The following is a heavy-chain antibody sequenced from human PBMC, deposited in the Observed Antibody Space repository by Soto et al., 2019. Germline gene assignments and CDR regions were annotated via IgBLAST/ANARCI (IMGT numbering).Heavy chain of an antibody. V-gene: IGHV3-11*06. Sequence: GGSLRLSCAASGFTFSDYYMSWIRQAPGKGLEWVSYISSSSSYTNYADSVKGRFTISRDNAKNSLYLQMNSLRAEDTAVYYCASKNAVAGAPSYFDYWGQGTLVTVSS. D-gene: IGHD6-19*01. CDR3: ASKNAVAGAPSYFDY. CDR1: GFTFSDYY. J-gene: IGHJ4*02. CDR2: ISSSSSYT.